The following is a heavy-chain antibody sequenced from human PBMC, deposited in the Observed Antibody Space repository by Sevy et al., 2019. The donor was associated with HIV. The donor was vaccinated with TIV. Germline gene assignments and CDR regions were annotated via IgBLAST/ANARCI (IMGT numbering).Heavy chain of an antibody. CDR2: IYAGGST. J-gene: IGHJ4*02. D-gene: IGHD3-16*01. CDR3: ARDHYDSLWGSYWYYFDY. V-gene: IGHV3-53*01. Sequence: GGSLRLSCAASGFAVSSNYMSWVRQAPGKGLEWVSVIYAGGSTYYEDSVKGRFTISSENHQNTVYLQMNSLRAEDTAVYYCARDHYDSLWGSYWYYFDYWGQGTLVTVSS. CDR1: GFAVSSNY.